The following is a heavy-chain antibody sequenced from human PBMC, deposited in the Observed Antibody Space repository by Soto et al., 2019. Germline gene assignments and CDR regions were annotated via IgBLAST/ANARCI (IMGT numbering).Heavy chain of an antibody. J-gene: IGHJ4*02. CDR2: ISANGDNV. Sequence: PGGSLRLSCVASGFTVDDYAMHWVRQAPGKGLEWVSGISANGDNVDYAEYVKGRFTVSRDNAKNFLFLQMNSLRPEDTALYFCAKDMKWGGMTTIHYFDSWGQGTQVTVSS. V-gene: IGHV3-9*01. CDR1: GFTVDDYA. CDR3: AKDMKWGGMTTIHYFDS. D-gene: IGHD4-17*01.